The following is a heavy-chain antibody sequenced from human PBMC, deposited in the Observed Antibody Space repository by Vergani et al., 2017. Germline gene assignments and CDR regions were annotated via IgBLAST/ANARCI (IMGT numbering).Heavy chain of an antibody. V-gene: IGHV4-30-2*01. CDR1: GGSISSGGYS. D-gene: IGHD2-2*01. Sequence: QLQLQESGSGLVKPSQTLSLTCAVSGGSISSGGYSWSWIRQPPGKGLEWIGYIYHSGSTYYNPSLKSRVTISVDRSKNQFSLKMSSVTAADTAVYYCARAGSSTMPRNGFDPWGQGTLVTVSS. CDR3: ARAGSSTMPRNGFDP. CDR2: IYHSGST. J-gene: IGHJ5*02.